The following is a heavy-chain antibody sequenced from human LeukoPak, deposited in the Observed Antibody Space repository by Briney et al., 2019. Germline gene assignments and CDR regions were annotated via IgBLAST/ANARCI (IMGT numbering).Heavy chain of an antibody. CDR1: GFTFSSYS. CDR2: ISSSSSYI. V-gene: IGHV3-21*01. Sequence: PGGSLRLSCAASGFTFSSYSMNWVRQAPGKGLEWVSSISSSSSYIYYADSVKGRFTISRDNAKNSLYLQMNSLRAEDTAVYYCARVTEAPYYFDYWGQGPLVTVSS. CDR3: ARVTEAPYYFDY. J-gene: IGHJ4*02.